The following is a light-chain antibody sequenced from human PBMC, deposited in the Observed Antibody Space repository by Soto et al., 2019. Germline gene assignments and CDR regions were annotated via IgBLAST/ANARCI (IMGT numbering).Light chain of an antibody. CDR3: QQYNTWLWT. J-gene: IGKJ1*01. Sequence: EVVMTQSPATLSVSPGERVTLSCRASQSINAHLAWYQQKPGQAPRLLIHGASTRATGIPARFSGSGYGTEFILTLSSLQSEDFAVYYCQQYNTWLWTLGQGTKVEIQ. V-gene: IGKV3-15*01. CDR1: QSINAH. CDR2: GAS.